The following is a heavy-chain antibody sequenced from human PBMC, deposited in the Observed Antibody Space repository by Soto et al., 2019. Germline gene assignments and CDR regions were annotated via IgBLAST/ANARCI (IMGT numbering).Heavy chain of an antibody. CDR1: GDSMSGFY. CDR3: ARFRRNYFDY. J-gene: IGHJ4*02. V-gene: IGHV4-59*01. Sequence: SETLSLTCTVSGDSMSGFYWSWIRQTPGKGLEWIGYINYVGRTSYYSPSLQSRVTISLDSSKNQFSLILSSVTAADTAVYFCARFRRNYFDYWGQGTQVTVTS. CDR2: INYVGRTS. D-gene: IGHD3-10*01.